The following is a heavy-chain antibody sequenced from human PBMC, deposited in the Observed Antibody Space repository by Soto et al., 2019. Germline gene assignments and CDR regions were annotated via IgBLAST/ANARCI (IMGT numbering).Heavy chain of an antibody. CDR3: AKGAVAGTPTSYYYSGMDV. CDR1: GGTFRTYA. V-gene: IGHV1-69*12. Sequence: QVQLLQSGAEVKKPGSSVRVSCEASGGTFRTYAISWVRQAPGQGPEWMGEIIPIFGTVNYAQKFQGRVTITADESTTTDYMDLRSLRSEDTAVYYCAKGAVAGTPTSYYYSGMDVWGQGTTVTVSS. J-gene: IGHJ6*02. CDR2: IIPIFGTV. D-gene: IGHD6-19*01.